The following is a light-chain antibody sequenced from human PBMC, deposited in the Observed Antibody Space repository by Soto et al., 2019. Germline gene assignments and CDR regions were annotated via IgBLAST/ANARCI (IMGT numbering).Light chain of an antibody. J-gene: IGLJ3*02. CDR2: LNSDGSH. CDR1: SGHSSYD. Sequence: QLVLTQSPSASASLGASVKLTCTLSSGHSSYDIAWHQQQPEKGPRYLMKLNSDGSHSKGDGIPDRFSGSSSGTERYLTISSLQSEDEADYYCQTWSTGIRVFGGGTQLTVL. CDR3: QTWSTGIRV. V-gene: IGLV4-69*01.